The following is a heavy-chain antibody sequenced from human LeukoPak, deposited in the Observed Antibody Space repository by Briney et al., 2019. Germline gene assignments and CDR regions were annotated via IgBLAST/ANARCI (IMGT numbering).Heavy chain of an antibody. Sequence: GGSLRLSCAASGFTFSSYAMHWVRQAPGKGLEWVAVISYNGSNKYYADSVKGRFTISRDNSKNTLYLQMNSLRAEDTAVYYCARPISSSSPHLDYYYGMDVWGQGTTVTVSS. CDR2: ISYNGSNK. CDR3: ARPISSSSPHLDYYYGMDV. J-gene: IGHJ6*02. CDR1: GFTFSSYA. D-gene: IGHD6-13*01. V-gene: IGHV3-30-3*01.